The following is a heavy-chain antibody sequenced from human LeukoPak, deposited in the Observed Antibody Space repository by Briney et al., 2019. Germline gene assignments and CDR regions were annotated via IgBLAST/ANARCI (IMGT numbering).Heavy chain of an antibody. D-gene: IGHD6-13*01. CDR2: IKQDGSDK. Sequence: GGSLRLSCAASGFTFTTYWMTWVRQAPGKGLEWVANIKQDGSDKYYVDSVKGRFTISRDNARKSVYLQMTSLRAEDTALYYCAKDATAVPGTVYMDVWGKGTTVTISS. J-gene: IGHJ6*03. CDR3: AKDATAVPGTVYMDV. V-gene: IGHV3-7*01. CDR1: GFTFTTYW.